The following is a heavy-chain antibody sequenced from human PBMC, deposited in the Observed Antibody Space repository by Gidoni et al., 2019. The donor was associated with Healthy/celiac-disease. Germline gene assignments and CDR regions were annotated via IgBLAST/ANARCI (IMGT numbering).Heavy chain of an antibody. CDR3: ARDRLQTLGFDY. Sequence: EVQLVESGGGLVQPGGSLRLSWAASGFTVSSNYMSWVRQAPGKGLEWFSVIYSGGSTYYADSVKGRFTISRDNSKNTLYLQMNSLRAEDTAVYYCARDRLQTLGFDYWGQGTLVTVSS. CDR2: IYSGGST. CDR1: GFTVSSNY. D-gene: IGHD1-1*01. V-gene: IGHV3-66*02. J-gene: IGHJ4*02.